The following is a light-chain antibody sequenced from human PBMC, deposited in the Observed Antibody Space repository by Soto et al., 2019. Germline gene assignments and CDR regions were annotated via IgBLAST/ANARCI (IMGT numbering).Light chain of an antibody. Sequence: IQMTQFPSSLSASVGDRVTITCRASQGISSYLNWYQQKPGKAPKLLIYAASSLQSGVPSRFSGSGSGTEFTLTISSLQPEDFATYYCQQRHSYPITFGQGTRLEIK. CDR2: AAS. V-gene: IGKV1-39*01. CDR1: QGISSY. CDR3: QQRHSYPIT. J-gene: IGKJ5*01.